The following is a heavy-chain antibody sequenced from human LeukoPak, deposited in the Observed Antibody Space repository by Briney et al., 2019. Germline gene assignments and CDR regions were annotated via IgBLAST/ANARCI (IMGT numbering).Heavy chain of an antibody. V-gene: IGHV3-23*01. D-gene: IGHD2-2*01. CDR2: IGGSGKDT. CDR1: GFMFAGYA. CDR3: ARDLPYCSSTSCYGYYYGMDV. J-gene: IGHJ6*02. Sequence: GGSLRLSCAASGFMFAGYAMSWVRQAPGKGLEWVSDIGGSGKDTYYADSVKGRFTISRDNAKNSLYLQMNSLRAEDTAVYYCARDLPYCSSTSCYGYYYGMDVWGQGTTVTVSS.